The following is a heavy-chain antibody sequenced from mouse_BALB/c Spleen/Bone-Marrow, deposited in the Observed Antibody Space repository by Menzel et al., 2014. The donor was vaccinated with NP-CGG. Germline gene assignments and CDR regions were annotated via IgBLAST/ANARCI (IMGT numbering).Heavy chain of an antibody. CDR1: GFDFSRYW. CDR2: INPDSSTI. J-gene: IGHJ1*01. V-gene: IGHV4-1*02. CDR3: TSYDGYYYWYCDV. D-gene: IGHD2-3*01. Sequence: EVQRVESGGGLVQPGGSLKLSCAASGFDFSRYWMSWVRQAPGKGLEWIGEINPDSSTINYTPSLKDKFIISRDNAKNTLYLQMDKVRSEDTALYYCTSYDGYYYWYCDVRGAGTTVTVSS.